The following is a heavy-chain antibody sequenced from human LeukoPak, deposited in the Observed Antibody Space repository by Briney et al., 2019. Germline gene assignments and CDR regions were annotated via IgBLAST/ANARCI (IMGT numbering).Heavy chain of an antibody. CDR3: ARDLGATGIQLWLVGYYYGMDV. CDR2: IIPIFGTA. Sequence: ASVKVSCKASGGTFSSYAISWVRQAPGQGLEWMGGIIPIFGTANYAQKFQGRVTITTDESTSTAYMELSSLRSEDTAVYYCARDLGATGIQLWLVGYYYGMDVWGQGTLVTVSS. D-gene: IGHD5-18*01. CDR1: GGTFSSYA. V-gene: IGHV1-69*05. J-gene: IGHJ6*02.